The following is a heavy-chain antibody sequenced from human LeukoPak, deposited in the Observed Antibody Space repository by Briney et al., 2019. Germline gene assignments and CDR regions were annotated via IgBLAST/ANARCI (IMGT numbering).Heavy chain of an antibody. CDR2: IYHSWST. D-gene: IGHD2-2*01. V-gene: IGHV4-34*01. Sequence: SETLSLTCAVYGGSFSGYYWSWIRQPPGKGLEWIGEIYHSWSTNYNPSLKSRVTISVDKSKNQFSLKLSSVTAADTAVYYCARFRGSCGFDYWGQGTLVTVSS. CDR1: GGSFSGYY. CDR3: ARFRGSCGFDY. J-gene: IGHJ4*02.